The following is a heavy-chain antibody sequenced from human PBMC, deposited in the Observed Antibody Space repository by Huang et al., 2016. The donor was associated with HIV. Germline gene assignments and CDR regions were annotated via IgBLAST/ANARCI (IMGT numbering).Heavy chain of an antibody. V-gene: IGHV1-18*01. CDR1: GYNFTSYG. J-gene: IGHJ3*02. D-gene: IGHD3-22*01. CDR2: ITASRGDT. Sequence: QIQLMQSGPELKQPGASVKVSCKASGYNFTSYGITWVRQAPGQGPEWMGWITASRGDTKNSQKFQGRVTLTTDTSTNIAYMELRSLRSDDTAKYYCARDPKYHRIVYYRQRRGIDIWGQGTMVIVSS. CDR3: ARDPKYHRIVYYRQRRGIDI.